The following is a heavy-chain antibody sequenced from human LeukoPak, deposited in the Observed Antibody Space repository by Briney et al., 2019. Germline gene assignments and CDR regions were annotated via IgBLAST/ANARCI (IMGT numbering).Heavy chain of an antibody. J-gene: IGHJ4*02. Sequence: SGTLSLTCGVSGXSISTTNWWTWVRQPPGEGLEWIGEVHLSGRTHYNPSLESRVTMSVDMSENHISLRLTSVTAADTAVYYCAREGGPYRPLDYSGQGTLVT. V-gene: IGHV4-4*02. CDR1: GXSISTTNW. CDR2: VHLSGRT. CDR3: AREGGPYRPLDY.